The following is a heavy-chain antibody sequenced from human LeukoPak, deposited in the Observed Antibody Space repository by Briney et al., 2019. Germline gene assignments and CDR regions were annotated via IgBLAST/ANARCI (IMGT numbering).Heavy chain of an antibody. D-gene: IGHD6-13*01. Sequence: PSETLSLTCTVSGGSISSSSYYWGWIRQPPGKGLEWIGSIYYSGSTYYNPSLKSRVTISVDTSKNQFSLKLSSVTAADTAVYYCARQEGAAAGLFWGQGTLVTVSS. V-gene: IGHV4-39*01. CDR1: GGSISSSSYY. CDR3: ARQEGAAAGLF. J-gene: IGHJ4*02. CDR2: IYYSGST.